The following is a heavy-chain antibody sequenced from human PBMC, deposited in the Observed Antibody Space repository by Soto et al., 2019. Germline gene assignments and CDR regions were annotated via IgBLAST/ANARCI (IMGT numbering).Heavy chain of an antibody. V-gene: IGHV4-59*01. CDR1: GGSISSYY. J-gene: IGHJ6*03. Sequence: SETLSLTCTVSGGSISSYYWSWIRQPPGKGLEWIGYIYYSGSTNYNPSLKSRVTISVDTSKNQFSLKLSSVTAADTAVYYCARGRDEDYDILTGYSHPYYYYMDVWGKGTTVTVSS. CDR2: IYYSGST. D-gene: IGHD3-9*01. CDR3: ARGRDEDYDILTGYSHPYYYYMDV.